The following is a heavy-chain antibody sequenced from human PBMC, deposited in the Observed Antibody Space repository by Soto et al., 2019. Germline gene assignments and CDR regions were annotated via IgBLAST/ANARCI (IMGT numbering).Heavy chain of an antibody. J-gene: IGHJ5*01. CDR1: GYSFSTYW. CDR3: AKGYCIGASCFLDS. Sequence: GESLKISCKASGYSFSTYWIGWVRQMPGKGLEWMGIVYPGDSDIRYSPSFQGQVTISADRSISTTYLQWSGLKASDTAMYYCAKGYCIGASCFLDSWGQEPRVTLST. V-gene: IGHV5-51*01. CDR2: VYPGDSDI. D-gene: IGHD2-15*01.